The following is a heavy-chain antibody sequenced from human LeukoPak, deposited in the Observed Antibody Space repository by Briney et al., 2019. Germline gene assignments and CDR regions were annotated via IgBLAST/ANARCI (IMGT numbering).Heavy chain of an antibody. D-gene: IGHD6-6*01. CDR2: ISGSGGST. J-gene: IGHJ3*02. CDR3: AKHYIAARRFGRSAFDI. CDR1: GFTFSSYA. V-gene: IGHV3-23*01. Sequence: GGSLRLSCAASGFTFSSYAMSWVRQAPGKGLEWVSAISGSGGSTYYADSVKGRFTISRDNSKNTLYLQMDSLRAEDTAVYYCAKHYIAARRFGRSAFDIWGQGTMVTVSS.